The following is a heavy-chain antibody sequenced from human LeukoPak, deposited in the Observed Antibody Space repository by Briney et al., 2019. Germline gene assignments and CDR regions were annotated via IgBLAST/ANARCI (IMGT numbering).Heavy chain of an antibody. J-gene: IGHJ3*02. CDR3: AKEQYYDSSGPIGGGAFDI. CDR2: ISWNSGSI. D-gene: IGHD3-22*01. Sequence: PGGSLRLSCAASGFTFDDYAMHWVRQAPGKGLEWVSGISWNSGSIGHADSVKGRFTISRDNAKNSLYLQMNSLRAEDTALYYCAKEQYYDSSGPIGGGAFDIWGQGTMVTVSS. V-gene: IGHV3-9*01. CDR1: GFTFDDYA.